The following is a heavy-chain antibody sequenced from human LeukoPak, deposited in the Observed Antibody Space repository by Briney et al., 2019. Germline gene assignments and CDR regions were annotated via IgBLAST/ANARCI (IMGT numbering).Heavy chain of an antibody. CDR2: IYYSGST. V-gene: IGHV4-59*01. J-gene: IGHJ4*02. CDR1: GGSISSYY. D-gene: IGHD4-11*01. CDR3: ARTRDYSDLSQDY. Sequence: SETLSLTCTVSGGSISSYYWSWIRQPPGKGLEWFGYIYYSGSTYYNPSLKSRVTISVDTSKNQFSLKLSSVTAADTAVYYCARTRDYSDLSQDYWGQGTLVTVSS.